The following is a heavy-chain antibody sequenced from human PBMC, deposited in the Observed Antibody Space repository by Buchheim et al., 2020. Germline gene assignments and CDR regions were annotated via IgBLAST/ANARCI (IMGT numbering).Heavy chain of an antibody. CDR2: IYSSGRT. CDR1: GGSISNNTYY. CDR3: ASWMDSGSSEHFDY. Sequence: QVQLQESGPGLVKPSQTLSLTCTVSGGSISNNTYYWSWIRQPAGRGLEWIGRIYSSGRTNYNPSLKSRVTISVDKSTNQFSLELSFVTAADTAVYYCASWMDSGSSEHFDYWGQGTL. D-gene: IGHD1-26*01. J-gene: IGHJ4*02. V-gene: IGHV4-61*02.